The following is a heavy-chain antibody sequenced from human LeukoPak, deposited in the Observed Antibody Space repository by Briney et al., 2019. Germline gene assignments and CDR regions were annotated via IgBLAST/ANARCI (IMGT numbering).Heavy chain of an antibody. V-gene: IGHV4-4*07. CDR3: ARGRWAAAGTFDI. CDR2: IYTSGGT. Sequence: PSETLSLTCTASGDTFSSYYRSWIRQPPGQGLEWIGRIYTSGGTTYNPSHKSRVTMSVDTSKSHLSLKLSSVTAADTAVYYCARGRWAAAGTFDIWGQGTMVNGSS. D-gene: IGHD6-13*01. J-gene: IGHJ3*02. CDR1: GDTFSSYY.